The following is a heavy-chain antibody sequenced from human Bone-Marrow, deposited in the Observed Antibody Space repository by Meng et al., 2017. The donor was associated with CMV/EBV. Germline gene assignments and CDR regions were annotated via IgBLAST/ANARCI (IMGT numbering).Heavy chain of an antibody. D-gene: IGHD2-2*01. CDR2: IRYDGSNK. V-gene: IGHV3-30*02. CDR1: GFTFSSYG. CDR3: ANDAGYCASDSCPTFDH. Sequence: GESLRLSCVASGFTFSSYGMHWVRQAPGKGLEWVAFIRYDGSNKYYADSVKGRFTISRDNSKNTLYLQMNSLRAEDTAVYYCANDAGYCASDSCPTFDHWGQGALVTVSS. J-gene: IGHJ4*02.